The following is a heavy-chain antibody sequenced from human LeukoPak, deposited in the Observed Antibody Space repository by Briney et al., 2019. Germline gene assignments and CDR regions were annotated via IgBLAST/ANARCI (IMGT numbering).Heavy chain of an antibody. CDR2: FIPIFGTA. Sequence: SVKVSCKASGGTFSSYAISWVRQAPGQGLEWMGGFIPIFGTANYAQKFQGRVTITADKSTSTAYMELSSLRSEDTAVYYCARKVPNDSSGYYYRGQFDPWGQGTLVTVSS. CDR1: GGTFSSYA. D-gene: IGHD3-22*01. J-gene: IGHJ5*02. V-gene: IGHV1-69*06. CDR3: ARKVPNDSSGYYYRGQFDP.